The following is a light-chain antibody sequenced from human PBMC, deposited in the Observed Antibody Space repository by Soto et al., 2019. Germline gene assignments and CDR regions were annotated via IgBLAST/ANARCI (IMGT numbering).Light chain of an antibody. V-gene: IGKV3-15*01. CDR3: QQYNNWPRAT. CDR1: QSISSN. J-gene: IGKJ4*01. Sequence: EIVVTQSPATRSVSPGERATLSCRASQSISSNLAWYQQKPGQAPRLLMFRTSSRATGFPARFSGSGSGTEFNLTISSLQSEAFGVYYCQQYNNWPRATFGGGTKVDI. CDR2: RTS.